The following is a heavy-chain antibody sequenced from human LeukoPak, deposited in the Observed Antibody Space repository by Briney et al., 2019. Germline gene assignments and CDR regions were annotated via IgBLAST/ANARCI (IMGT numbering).Heavy chain of an antibody. D-gene: IGHD1-26*01. CDR1: GGSFSGYY. CDR2: INHSGST. J-gene: IGHJ3*02. CDR3: AREGVGARAFDI. Sequence: SETLSLTCAVYGGSFSGYYWSWIRQPPGKGLEWIGEINHSGSTNYNPSPKSRVTISVDTSKNQFSLKLSSVTAADTAVYYCAREGVGARAFDIWGQGTMVTVSS. V-gene: IGHV4-34*01.